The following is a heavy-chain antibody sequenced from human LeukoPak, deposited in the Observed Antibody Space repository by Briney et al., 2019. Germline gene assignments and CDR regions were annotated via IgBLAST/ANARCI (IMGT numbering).Heavy chain of an antibody. D-gene: IGHD3-10*01. J-gene: IGHJ5*02. CDR2: INPSGGST. Sequence: ASVKVSCKASGYTFTSYYMHWVRQAPGQGLEWMGIINPSGGSTTYAQKLQGRVTMTTDTSTSTAYMELRSLRSDDTAVYYCARDLLPITMVRGWTFRFDPWGQGTLVTVSS. V-gene: IGHV1-46*01. CDR3: ARDLLPITMVRGWTFRFDP. CDR1: GYTFTSYY.